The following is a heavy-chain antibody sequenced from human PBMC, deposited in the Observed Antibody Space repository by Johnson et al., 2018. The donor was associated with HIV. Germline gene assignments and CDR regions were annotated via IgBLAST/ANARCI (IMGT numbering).Heavy chain of an antibody. CDR2: ITYDGSNK. Sequence: QVQLVESGGGVVQPGRSLRLSCAASGFTFSSYGMHWVRQAPGKGLEWMAIITYDGSNKYYADSVKGRLTISRDSSKNTLYLQMNSLRTEDTAAYYCARAGSTSGWFDAFDIWGQGTMVTVSS. J-gene: IGHJ3*02. CDR1: GFTFSSYG. V-gene: IGHV3-30*19. CDR3: ARAGSTSGWFDAFDI. D-gene: IGHD6-19*01.